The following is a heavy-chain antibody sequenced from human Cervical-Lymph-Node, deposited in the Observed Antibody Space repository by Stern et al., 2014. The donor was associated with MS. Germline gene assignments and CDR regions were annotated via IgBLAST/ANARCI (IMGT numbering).Heavy chain of an antibody. V-gene: IGHV3-30*03. CDR3: MGVGDAMHV. CDR2: MSFVGGNR. J-gene: IGHJ6*02. Sequence: VQLVESGGGVVQPGRSLTLSCAASGFSLSNSGMHWVRQAPGKWLEWVAVMSFVGGNRKYGDSVKGRFSISRDIANNTLFLQMNSLRPEDTAVYYCMGVGDAMHVWGQGTTVIVSS. CDR1: GFSLSNSG.